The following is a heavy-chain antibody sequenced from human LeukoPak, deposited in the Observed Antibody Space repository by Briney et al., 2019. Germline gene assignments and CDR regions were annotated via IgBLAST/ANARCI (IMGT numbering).Heavy chain of an antibody. CDR3: ARYSSPVRYFDY. CDR1: GGFISSGGYY. Sequence: SETLSLTCTVSGGFISSGGYYWRWIRQHPGKGLEWIGYIYYSGSTYYNPSLKSRVTISVDTSKNQFSLKLSSVTAADTAVYYCARYSSPVRYFDYWGQGTLVTVSS. D-gene: IGHD6-13*01. V-gene: IGHV4-31*03. CDR2: IYYSGST. J-gene: IGHJ4*02.